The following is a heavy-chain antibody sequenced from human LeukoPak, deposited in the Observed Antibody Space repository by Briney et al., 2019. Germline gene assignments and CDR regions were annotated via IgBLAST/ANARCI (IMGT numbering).Heavy chain of an antibody. V-gene: IGHV1-2*04. J-gene: IGHJ3*02. CDR3: ARDRGVVGDDAFDI. CDR1: GYTFTGYY. Sequence: ASVKVSCKASGYTFTGYYMHWVRQAPGQGLEWMGWINPNSGGTNYAQKFQGWVTMTRDTSISTAYMELSRLRSDGTAVYCCARDRGVVGDDAFDIWGQGTMVTVSS. CDR2: INPNSGGT. D-gene: IGHD3-10*01.